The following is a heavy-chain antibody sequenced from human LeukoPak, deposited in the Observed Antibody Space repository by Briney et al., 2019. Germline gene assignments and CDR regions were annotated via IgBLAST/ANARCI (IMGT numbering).Heavy chain of an antibody. CDR3: ARNMTCYGNDY. D-gene: IGHD5-18*01. V-gene: IGHV1-2*02. CDR2: INPNTGDT. Sequence: ASVKVSCKASGYIFSAYNIHWVRQAPGQGLEWMGWINPNTGDTYYADNFQGRVTMTRDTSISAVYMELSRLRSDDTAMYYCARNMTCYGNDYWGQGTLITVSS. CDR1: GYIFSAYN. J-gene: IGHJ4*02.